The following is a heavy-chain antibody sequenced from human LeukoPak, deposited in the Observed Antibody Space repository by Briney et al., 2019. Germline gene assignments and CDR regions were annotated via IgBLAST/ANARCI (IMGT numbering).Heavy chain of an antibody. V-gene: IGHV3-23*01. CDR1: GYTFSSYA. Sequence: HPGGSLRLSCAASGYTFSSYAMSWVRQAPGKGLEWVSAISGSGGSTYYADSVKGRFTISRDNSKNTLYLQMNSLRAEDTAVYYCAKDLITGDSSGYYYPDYWGQGTLVTVSS. CDR3: AKDLITGDSSGYYYPDY. D-gene: IGHD3-22*01. J-gene: IGHJ4*02. CDR2: ISGSGGST.